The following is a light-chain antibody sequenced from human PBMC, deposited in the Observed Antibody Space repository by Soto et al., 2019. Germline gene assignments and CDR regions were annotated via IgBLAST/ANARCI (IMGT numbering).Light chain of an antibody. CDR2: GAS. CDR3: QQYGDPTIT. CDR1: QSVSSNY. Sequence: EIVLTQSPGTLSLSPGERATLSCRASQSVSSNYLAWYQQKPGQAPRLLIYGASNRATGIPDRFSGSGSGTDFTLTISRLEPGDFAVFYGQQYGDPTITFGQGTRLEIK. J-gene: IGKJ5*01. V-gene: IGKV3-20*01.